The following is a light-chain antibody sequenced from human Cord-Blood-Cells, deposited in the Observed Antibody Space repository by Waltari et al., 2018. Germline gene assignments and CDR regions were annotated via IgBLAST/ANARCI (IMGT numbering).Light chain of an antibody. CDR3: YSAADNNRV. CDR2: KDS. Sequence: SYELTQPSSVSVSPGQTARITCSGAVLAKKYARWFQQKPGQAPGLVIYKDSERPSGIPERFSGSSSGTTVTLTISGAQVEDEADYYCYSAADNNRVFGGGTKLTVL. V-gene: IGLV3-27*01. CDR1: VLAKKY. J-gene: IGLJ3*02.